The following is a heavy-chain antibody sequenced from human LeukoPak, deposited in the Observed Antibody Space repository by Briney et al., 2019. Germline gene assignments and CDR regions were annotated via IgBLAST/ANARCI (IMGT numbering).Heavy chain of an antibody. CDR2: IYPGDSDT. Sequence: GESLKISCKGSGYSFNSYWIAWVRQMPGKGLEWMGIIYPGDSDTRYSPSFQGQVTISADKSISTAYLQWSSLKASDTAMYYCARHKPGIVVAGTIGLDYWGQGTLVTVSS. J-gene: IGHJ4*02. V-gene: IGHV5-51*01. D-gene: IGHD6-19*01. CDR3: ARHKPGIVVAGTIGLDY. CDR1: GYSFNSYW.